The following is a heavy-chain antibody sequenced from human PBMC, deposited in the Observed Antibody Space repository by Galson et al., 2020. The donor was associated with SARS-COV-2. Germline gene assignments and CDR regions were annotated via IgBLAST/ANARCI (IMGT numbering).Heavy chain of an antibody. CDR3: ARGPNASSGYSGYDFTDMGWFDP. V-gene: IGHV1-69*13. CDR1: GGTFSSYA. Sequence: SVKVSCKASGGTFSSYAISWVRQAPGQGLEWMGGIIPIFGTANYAQKFQGRVTITADESTSTAYMELSSLRSEDTAVYYCARGPNASSGYSGYDFTDMGWFDPWGQGTLVTVSS. CDR2: IIPIFGTA. J-gene: IGHJ5*02. D-gene: IGHD5-12*01.